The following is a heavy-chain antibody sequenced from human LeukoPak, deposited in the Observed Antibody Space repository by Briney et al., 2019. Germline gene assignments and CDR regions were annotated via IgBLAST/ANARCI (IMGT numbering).Heavy chain of an antibody. Sequence: QPGGSLRLSCAASGFTFSSYWMSWVRQAPGKGLEWVANIEQDGSEKNYVDSVKGRFTISRDNAKNSLYLQMNSLRAEDTAVYYCAREDTLTGVDVFDYWGQGTLVTVSS. CDR1: GFTFSSYW. CDR3: AREDTLTGVDVFDY. J-gene: IGHJ4*02. D-gene: IGHD7-27*01. CDR2: IEQDGSEK. V-gene: IGHV3-7*01.